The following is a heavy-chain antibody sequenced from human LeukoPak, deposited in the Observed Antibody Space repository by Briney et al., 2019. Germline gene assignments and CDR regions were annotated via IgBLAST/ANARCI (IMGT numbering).Heavy chain of an antibody. J-gene: IGHJ6*02. CDR2: SSSSGSTI. D-gene: IGHD3-3*01. V-gene: IGHV3-11*04. CDR1: GFTFNNAW. CDR3: ARDQVRDYDFWSGLDYYYYGMDV. Sequence: PGGSLRLSCAASGFTFNNAWMNWVRQAPGKGLEWVSYSSSSGSTIYYADSVKGRFTISRDNAKNSLYLQMNSLRAEDTAVYYCARDQVRDYDFWSGLDYYYYGMDVWGQGTTVTVSS.